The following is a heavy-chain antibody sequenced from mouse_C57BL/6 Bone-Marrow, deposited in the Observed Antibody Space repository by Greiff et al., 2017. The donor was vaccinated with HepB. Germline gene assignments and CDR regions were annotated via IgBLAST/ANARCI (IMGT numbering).Heavy chain of an antibody. Sequence: QVQLQQSGAELARPGASVKMSCKASGYTFTSYTMHWVKQRPGQGLEWIGYINPSSGYTKYNQKFKDKATLTADKSSSTAYMQLSSLTSEDSAVYYCARVGNYYGSSYDYVDYWGQGTTLTVSS. CDR2: INPSSGYT. D-gene: IGHD1-1*01. V-gene: IGHV1-4*01. CDR3: ARVGNYYGSSYDYVDY. J-gene: IGHJ2*01. CDR1: GYTFTSYT.